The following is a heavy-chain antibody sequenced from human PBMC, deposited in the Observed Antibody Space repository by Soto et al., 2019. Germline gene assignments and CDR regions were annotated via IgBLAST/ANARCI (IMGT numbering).Heavy chain of an antibody. CDR2: IYWEDDK. J-gene: IGHJ5*02. CDR3: AHTIAVAGKRWFDP. Sequence: SGPTLVNPTQTLTLTCTFSGFSLSSSGVGVGWIRQPPGKALEWLAVIYWEDDKRYSPSLKSRLTITKDTSKNQVVLTMTNVDPVDTATYYCAHTIAVAGKRWFDPWGQGTLVTVSS. V-gene: IGHV2-5*02. D-gene: IGHD6-19*01. CDR1: GFSLSSSGVG.